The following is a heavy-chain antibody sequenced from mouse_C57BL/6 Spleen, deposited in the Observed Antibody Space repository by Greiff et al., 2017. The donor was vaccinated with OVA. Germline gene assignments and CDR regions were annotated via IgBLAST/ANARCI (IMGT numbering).Heavy chain of an antibody. Sequence: VQLQQPGAELVRPGSSVKMSCKASGYTFTSYWMDWVKQRHIKGLEWIGNIDPYDSENHYNQKFKDKATLTVDKSSTTAYMHLSILTSADSAVYYCARDSSGYVGFAYWGQGTLVTVSA. CDR3: ARDSSGYVGFAY. CDR1: GYTFTSYW. V-gene: IGHV1-52*01. J-gene: IGHJ3*01. CDR2: IDPYDSEN. D-gene: IGHD3-2*02.